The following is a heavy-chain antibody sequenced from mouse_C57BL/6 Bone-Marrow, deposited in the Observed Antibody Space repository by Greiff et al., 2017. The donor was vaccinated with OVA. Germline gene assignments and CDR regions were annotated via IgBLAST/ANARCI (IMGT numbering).Heavy chain of an antibody. J-gene: IGHJ2*01. V-gene: IGHV1-52*01. Sequence: VQLQQPGAELVRPGSSVKLSCKASGYTFTSYWMHWVKQRPIQGLEWIGNIDPSDSETHYNQKFKNKATLTVDKSSSTAYMKLSSLTSEDSAVYYCARSEGGGYWGQGTTLTVSS. CDR2: IDPSDSET. CDR3: ARSEGGGY. CDR1: GYTFTSYW. D-gene: IGHD1-1*02.